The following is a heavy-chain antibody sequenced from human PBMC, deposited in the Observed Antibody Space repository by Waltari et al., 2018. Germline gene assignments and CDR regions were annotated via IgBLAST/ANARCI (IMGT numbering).Heavy chain of an antibody. CDR1: GYTFTSYD. D-gene: IGHD4-4*01. V-gene: IGHV1-8*01. Sequence: QVQLVQSGAEVKKPGASVKVSCKASGYTFTSYDINWVRQATGQGLEWMGWMNPNSGNTGYAQKFQGRVTMTRNTSINTAYMELSSLRSEDTAVYYCARGATTVTTNWFDPWGQGTLVTVSS. CDR3: ARGATTVTTNWFDP. CDR2: MNPNSGNT. J-gene: IGHJ5*02.